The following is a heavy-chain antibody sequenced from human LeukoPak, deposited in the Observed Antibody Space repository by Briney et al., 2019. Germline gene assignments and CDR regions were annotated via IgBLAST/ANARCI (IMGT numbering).Heavy chain of an antibody. CDR3: ARGLSSSWYYYYYYMDV. CDR1: GYTFTSY. D-gene: IGHD6-13*01. CDR2: MNPNSGNT. Sequence: ASVKVSCKASGYTFTSYIHWVRQATGQGLEWMGWMNPNSGNTGYAQKFQGRVTMTRNTSISTAYMELSSLRSEDTAVYYCARGLSSSWYYYYYYMDVWGQGTLVTVSS. V-gene: IGHV1-8*01. J-gene: IGHJ6*03.